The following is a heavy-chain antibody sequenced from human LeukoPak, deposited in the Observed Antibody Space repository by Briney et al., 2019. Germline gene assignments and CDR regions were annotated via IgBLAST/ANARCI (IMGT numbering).Heavy chain of an antibody. J-gene: IGHJ6*03. CDR1: GYTFTSYY. CDR3: ARGDYYSFMDV. Sequence: ASVKVSCKASGYTFTSYYVHWVRQAPGQGLEWMGIVNPTATDATYAQKFRGRVTMTRDLSTSTVYVELFSLRSDDTAVYYCARGDYYSFMDVWGEGTTVTVSS. V-gene: IGHV1-46*01. CDR2: VNPTATDA.